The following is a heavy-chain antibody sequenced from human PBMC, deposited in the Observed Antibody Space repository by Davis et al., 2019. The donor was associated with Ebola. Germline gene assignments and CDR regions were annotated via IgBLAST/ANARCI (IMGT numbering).Heavy chain of an antibody. Sequence: SETLSLTCAVYGGSFSAYYWTWIRQPPGKGLEWIGEITHSGRTNYNASLKSRVTFSIDTSKNQFSLKLSSVTAADTAVYYCARAKIAAAVFTWFDPWGQGTLVTVSS. CDR1: GGSFSAYY. J-gene: IGHJ5*02. CDR3: ARAKIAAAVFTWFDP. D-gene: IGHD6-13*01. CDR2: ITHSGRT. V-gene: IGHV4-34*01.